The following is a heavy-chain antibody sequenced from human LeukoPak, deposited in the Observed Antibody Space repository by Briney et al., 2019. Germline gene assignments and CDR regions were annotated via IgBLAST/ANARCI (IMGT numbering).Heavy chain of an antibody. V-gene: IGHV4-59*01. CDR2: IYYSGST. CDR3: ARGPYDSSGYYPDY. CDR1: GGSISSYY. D-gene: IGHD3-22*01. Sequence: SETLSLTCTDSGGSISSYYWSWIRQPPGKGLEWIGYIYYSGSTNYNPSLKSRVTISVDTSKNQFSLKLSSVTAADTAVYYCARGPYDSSGYYPDYWGQGTLVTVSS. J-gene: IGHJ4*02.